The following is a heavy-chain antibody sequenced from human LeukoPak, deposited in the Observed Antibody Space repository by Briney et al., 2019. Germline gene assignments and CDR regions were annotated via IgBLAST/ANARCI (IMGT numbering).Heavy chain of an antibody. V-gene: IGHV3-7*01. CDR3: ARDWSGSGSYSDY. CDR2: IKQDGSEK. J-gene: IGHJ4*02. CDR1: GFTLSSYW. Sequence: GGSLRLSCAASGFTLSSYWMSWVRQAPGKGLEWVANIKQDGSEKYYVDSVKGRFTISRDNAKNSLYLQMNSLRAEDTAVYYCARDWSGSGSYSDYWGQGTLVTVSS. D-gene: IGHD1-26*01.